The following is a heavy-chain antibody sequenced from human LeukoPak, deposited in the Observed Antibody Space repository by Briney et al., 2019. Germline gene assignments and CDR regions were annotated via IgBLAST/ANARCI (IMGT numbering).Heavy chain of an antibody. Sequence: ASVKVSCKASGYTFTSYYMHWVRQAPGQGLEWMGIINPSGGSTSYAQKFQGRVTMTRNTSISTAYMELSSLRSEDTAVYYCARGRGAYCGGDCSYFDYWGQGTLVTVSS. V-gene: IGHV1-46*01. CDR2: INPSGGST. CDR1: GYTFTSYY. D-gene: IGHD2-21*02. CDR3: ARGRGAYCGGDCSYFDY. J-gene: IGHJ4*02.